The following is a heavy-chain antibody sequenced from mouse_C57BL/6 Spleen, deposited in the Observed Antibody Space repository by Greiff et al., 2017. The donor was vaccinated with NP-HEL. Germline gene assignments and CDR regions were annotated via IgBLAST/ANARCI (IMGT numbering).Heavy chain of an antibody. CDR1: GYTFTDYE. Sequence: QVHVKQSGAELVRPGASVTLSCKASGYTFTDYEMHWVKQTPVHGLEWIGAIDPETGGTAYNQKFKGKAILTADKSSSTAYMELRSLTSEDSAVYYCTRKRDSLYYFDYWGQGTTLTVSS. CDR2: IDPETGGT. CDR3: TRKRDSLYYFDY. V-gene: IGHV1-15*01. J-gene: IGHJ2*01.